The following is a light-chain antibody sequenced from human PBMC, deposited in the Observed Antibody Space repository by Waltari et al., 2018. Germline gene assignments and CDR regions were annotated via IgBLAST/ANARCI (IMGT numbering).Light chain of an antibody. CDR2: ATS. J-gene: IGKJ2*01. Sequence: EPVLTQSPGTLSLSPGERVTLSCRASQSVSRSHLGWYQQKPGQAPRLLIYATSSRATGVPDRISGSGSGTDFTLTITRLEPEDFAVYYCQLFGRSYTFGQGIKLESK. CDR3: QLFGRSYT. CDR1: QSVSRSH. V-gene: IGKV3-20*01.